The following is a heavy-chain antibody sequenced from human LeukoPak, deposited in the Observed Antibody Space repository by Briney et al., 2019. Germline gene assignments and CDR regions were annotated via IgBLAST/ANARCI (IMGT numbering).Heavy chain of an antibody. Sequence: GGSLRLSCAASGFTFISYAMSWVRQAPGKGLEWVSAISGSGGSTYYLDSVKGRFTISRDNSKNTLYLQMNSLRAEDTAVYYCAKEPAMRVVVIPDYWGQGTLVTVSS. J-gene: IGHJ4*02. CDR3: AKEPAMRVVVIPDY. D-gene: IGHD3-22*01. CDR1: GFTFISYA. V-gene: IGHV3-23*01. CDR2: ISGSGGST.